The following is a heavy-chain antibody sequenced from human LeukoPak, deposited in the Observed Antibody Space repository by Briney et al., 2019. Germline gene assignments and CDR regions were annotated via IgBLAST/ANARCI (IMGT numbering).Heavy chain of an antibody. Sequence: ASVKVSCKASGYTFTSYYMHWVRQAPGQGLEWMGIINPSGGSTSYAQKFQGRVTTTRDTSTSTVYMELSSLRSEDTAVYYCARETAAGTTTISQAFDYWGQGTLVTVSS. CDR3: ARETAAGTTTISQAFDY. J-gene: IGHJ4*02. CDR2: INPSGGST. V-gene: IGHV1-46*03. CDR1: GYTFTSYY. D-gene: IGHD6-13*01.